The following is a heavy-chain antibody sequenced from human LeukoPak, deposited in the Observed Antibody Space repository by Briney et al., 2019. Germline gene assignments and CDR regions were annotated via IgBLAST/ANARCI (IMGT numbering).Heavy chain of an antibody. V-gene: IGHV4-34*01. D-gene: IGHD3-22*01. CDR2: INHSGST. CDR3: VRGPLGFGKDYDSSGYYLDY. CDR1: GGSFSGYY. J-gene: IGHJ4*02. Sequence: SETLSLTCAVYGGSFSGYYWSWIRQPPGKGLEWIGEINHSGSTNYNPSLKSRVTISVDTSKNQFSLKLSSVTAADTAVYYCVRGPLGFGKDYDSSGYYLDYWGQGTLATVSS.